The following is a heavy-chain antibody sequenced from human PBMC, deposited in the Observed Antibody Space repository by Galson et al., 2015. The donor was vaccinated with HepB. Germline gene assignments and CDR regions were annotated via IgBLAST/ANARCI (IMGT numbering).Heavy chain of an antibody. CDR3: AKVTLRHDAFDI. D-gene: IGHD2/OR15-2a*01. CDR1: GFTFSTYA. V-gene: IGHV3-30*04. J-gene: IGHJ3*02. CDR2: ISYDGNNQ. Sequence: SLRLSCAASGFTFSTYAMHWVRQAPGKGLEWVAIISYDGNNQYYADSVKGRFTVSRENSKNTVDLQMNSLRVEDTAVYFCAKVTLRHDAFDIWGQGTMVTVSS.